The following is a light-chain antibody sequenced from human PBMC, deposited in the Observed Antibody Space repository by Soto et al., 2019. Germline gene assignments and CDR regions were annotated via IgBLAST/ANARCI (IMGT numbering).Light chain of an antibody. Sequence: EIVMTQSPDILSVSPGERATLSCRASQSVSSNLAWYQQKPGQSPRLLIYGASTRATGIPVRFSGSGSGTDFTLTISSLEPEDFAVYYCQQYGTSPYTFGQGTRLEIK. CDR2: GAS. CDR3: QQYGTSPYT. CDR1: QSVSSN. J-gene: IGKJ5*01. V-gene: IGKV3-15*01.